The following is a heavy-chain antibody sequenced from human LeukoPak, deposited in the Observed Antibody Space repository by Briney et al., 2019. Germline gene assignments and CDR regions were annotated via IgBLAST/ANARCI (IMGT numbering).Heavy chain of an antibody. CDR3: ARKRGSDTAILLAY. Sequence: PGGTQTLPCSVSGHLIYICHWIWIRQPPGKGLDSIGYIHYSGSTNYSPSLKGRVTISLDTSKKQVSLKVNYVTAADTAVYYCARKRGSDTAILLAYWGQGILVTVSS. CDR2: IHYSGST. D-gene: IGHD5-18*01. J-gene: IGHJ4*02. CDR1: GHLIYICH. V-gene: IGHV4-59*08.